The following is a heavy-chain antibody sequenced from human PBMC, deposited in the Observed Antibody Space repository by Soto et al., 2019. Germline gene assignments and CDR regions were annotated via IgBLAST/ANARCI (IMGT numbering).Heavy chain of an antibody. CDR1: GGSISSYY. V-gene: IGHV4-59*01. CDR2: IYYSGST. CDR3: ARVDIVATMQIDY. Sequence: PSETLSLTCTVSGGSISSYYWSWIRQPPGKGLEWIGYIYYSGSTNYNPSLKSRVTISVDTSKNQFSLKLSSVTAADTAVYYCARVDIVATMQIDYWGQGTLVTVSS. J-gene: IGHJ4*02. D-gene: IGHD5-12*01.